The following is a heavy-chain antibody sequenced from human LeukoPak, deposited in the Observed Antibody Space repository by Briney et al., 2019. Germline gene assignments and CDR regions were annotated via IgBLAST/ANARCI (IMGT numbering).Heavy chain of an antibody. Sequence: SVKVSCKASGYTFTSYGFTWVRQAPGQGLEWMGGIIPIFGTANYAQKFQGRVTITADESTSTAYMELSSLRSEDTAVYYCARGVAPFDYWGQGTLVTVSS. CDR2: IIPIFGTA. D-gene: IGHD5-12*01. V-gene: IGHV1-69*13. J-gene: IGHJ4*02. CDR3: ARGVAPFDY. CDR1: GYTFTSYG.